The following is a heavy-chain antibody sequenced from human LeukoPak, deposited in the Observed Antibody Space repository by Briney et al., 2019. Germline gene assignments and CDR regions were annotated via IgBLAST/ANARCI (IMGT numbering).Heavy chain of an antibody. J-gene: IGHJ4*02. Sequence: ASVKVSCKASGYTFTGYYMHWVRQAPGQGLEWMGWINPNSGGTNYAQKFQGWVTMTRDTSISTACMELSRLRSDDTAVYYCARGPELLRYFDWLLWTLDYWGQGTLVTVSS. D-gene: IGHD3-9*01. CDR1: GYTFTGYY. CDR2: INPNSGGT. CDR3: ARGPELLRYFDWLLWTLDY. V-gene: IGHV1-2*04.